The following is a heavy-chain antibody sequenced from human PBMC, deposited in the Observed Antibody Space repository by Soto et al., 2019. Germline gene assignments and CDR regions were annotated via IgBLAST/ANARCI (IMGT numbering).Heavy chain of an antibody. V-gene: IGHV3-23*01. CDR3: AKVRRVVVIADYFDY. CDR1: GFTFSSYA. J-gene: IGHJ4*02. Sequence: GGSLRLSCAASGFTFSSYAMSWVRQAPGKGLEWVSAISGSGGSTYYADSVKGRFTISSDNSKNTLYLQMNSLRAEDTAVYYCAKVRRVVVIADYFDYWGQGTLVTVSS. CDR2: ISGSGGST. D-gene: IGHD3-22*01.